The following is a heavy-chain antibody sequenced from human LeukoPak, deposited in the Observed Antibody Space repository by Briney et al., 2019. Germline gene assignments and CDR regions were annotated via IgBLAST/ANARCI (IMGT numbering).Heavy chain of an antibody. CDR2: MNPNSGNT. CDR3: ARERGIAAREDYFDY. D-gene: IGHD6-13*01. J-gene: IGHJ4*02. V-gene: IGHV1-8*02. CDR1: GGTFSSYA. Sequence: ASVKVSCKASGGTFSSYAISWVRQAPGQGLEWMGWMNPNSGNTGYAQKFQGRVTMTRNTSISTAYMELSSLRSEDTAVYYCARERGIAAREDYFDYWGQGTLVTVSS.